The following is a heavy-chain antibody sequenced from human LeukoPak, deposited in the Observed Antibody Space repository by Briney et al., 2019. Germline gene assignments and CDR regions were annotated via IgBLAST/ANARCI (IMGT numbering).Heavy chain of an antibody. J-gene: IGHJ4*02. V-gene: IGHV3-53*05. D-gene: IGHD3-10*01. Sequence: GGSLRLSCAASGFSVRTTYMSWVRQAPGKGLEWVSVLYTGGGTDHADSVKGRFTISRDNSKNTLYLDMNGLRPEDTGFYYCAKEYYGSGNYCDYWGQGTLVTVSS. CDR1: GFSVRTTY. CDR3: AKEYYGSGNYCDY. CDR2: LYTGGGT.